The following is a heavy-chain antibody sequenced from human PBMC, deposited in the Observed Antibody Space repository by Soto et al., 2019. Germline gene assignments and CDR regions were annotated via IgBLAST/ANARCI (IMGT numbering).Heavy chain of an antibody. CDR2: ISSSSSTI. V-gene: IGHV3-48*02. J-gene: IGHJ6*02. CDR1: GFTFSSYS. D-gene: IGHD4-4*01. CDR3: ARDSPWATVLDYYYYGMDV. Sequence: EVQLVESGGGLVQPGGSLRLSCAASGFTFSSYSMNWVRQAPGKGLEWVSYISSSSSTIYYADSVKGRFTISRDNAKHSLYLQMNSLRDEDTAVYYCARDSPWATVLDYYYYGMDVWGQGTTVTVSS.